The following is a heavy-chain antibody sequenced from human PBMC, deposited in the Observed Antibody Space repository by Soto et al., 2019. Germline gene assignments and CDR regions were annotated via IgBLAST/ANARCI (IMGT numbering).Heavy chain of an antibody. CDR1: GGTFSSYT. Sequence: QVQLVQSGAEVKKPGSSVKVSCKASGGTFSSYTISWVRQAPGQGLEWMGRIIPILGIANYAQKFQGRVTMTADKATSTAYMELSSLRSEDTAVYYCASGGTRYYGMDVWGQGTTVTVSS. CDR3: ASGGTRYYGMDV. J-gene: IGHJ6*02. CDR2: IIPILGIA. V-gene: IGHV1-69*02.